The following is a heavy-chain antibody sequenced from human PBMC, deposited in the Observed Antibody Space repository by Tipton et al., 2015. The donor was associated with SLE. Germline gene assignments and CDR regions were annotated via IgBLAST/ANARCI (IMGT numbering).Heavy chain of an antibody. CDR1: GYTFSDYD. V-gene: IGHV1-8*02. J-gene: IGHJ4*02. D-gene: IGHD3-3*01. CDR3: ARGLTSAGVVKVDS. CDR2: VNPNSGNT. Sequence: QLVQSGAVLRKPGASVKVSCKTSGYTFSDYDINWVRQAPGHGLEWMGWVNPNSGNTGYAQKFQGRVTITRNISISTAYMELSSLSSDDTAVYYCARGLTSAGVVKVDSWGQVAMVTITS.